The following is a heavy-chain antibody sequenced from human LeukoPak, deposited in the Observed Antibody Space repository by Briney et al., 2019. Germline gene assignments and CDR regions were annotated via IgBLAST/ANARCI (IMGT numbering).Heavy chain of an antibody. V-gene: IGHV1-18*01. CDR3: ARDHLVQLWSQGPPFCGY. CDR1: GYTFTSYG. Sequence: ASVKVSCKASGYTFTSYGISSVRQAPGQGLGWMGWISAYNGNTNYAQKLQGRVTMTTDTSTSTAYMELRSLRSDDTAVYYCARDHLVQLWSQGPPFCGYWGQGTLVTVSS. D-gene: IGHD5-18*01. J-gene: IGHJ4*02. CDR2: ISAYNGNT.